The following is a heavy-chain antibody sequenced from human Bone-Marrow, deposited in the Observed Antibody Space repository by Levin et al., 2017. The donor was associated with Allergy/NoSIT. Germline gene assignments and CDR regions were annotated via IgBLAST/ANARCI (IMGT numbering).Heavy chain of an antibody. CDR3: ARMELTIFGGVPSYFYDLYV. J-gene: IGHJ6*02. V-gene: IGHV5-10-1*01. CDR1: GFXFANXX. D-gene: IGHD3-16*01. CDR2: IDPTDSDT. Sequence: GGSLRLSCKGSGFXFANXXISWXXXXXXKGLEWMGRIDPTDSDTTYSPFFQGHVTLSSDRSIDTAYLEWSSLEASDTAIYYCARMELTIFGGVPSYFYDLYVWGQGTTVTVSS.